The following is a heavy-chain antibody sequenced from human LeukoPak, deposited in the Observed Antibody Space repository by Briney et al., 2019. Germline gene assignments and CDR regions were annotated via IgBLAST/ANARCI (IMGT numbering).Heavy chain of an antibody. CDR2: IYSRGST. D-gene: IGHD1-26*01. CDR3: ARLSYSGSYTNYFDY. V-gene: IGHV4-4*07. Sequence: SETLSLTCTVSGGSISSHYWSWIRQPAGKGLEWIGRIYSRGSTNYNPSLKSRVTMSVDTSKNQFSLKLSSVTAADTAVYYCARLSYSGSYTNYFDYWGQGTLVTVSS. J-gene: IGHJ4*02. CDR1: GGSISSHY.